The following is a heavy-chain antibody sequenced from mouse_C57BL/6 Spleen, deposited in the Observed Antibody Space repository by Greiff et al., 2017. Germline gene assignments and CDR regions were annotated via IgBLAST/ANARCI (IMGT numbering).Heavy chain of an antibody. CDR2: IRSKSNNYAT. CDR3: VRPRYGNYGGFAY. D-gene: IGHD2-1*01. Sequence: EVKLVESGGGLVQPKGSLKLSCAASGFSFNTYAMNWVRQAPGKGLEWVARIRSKSNNYATYYADSVKDRFTISRDDSESMLYLQMNNLKTEDTAMYYCVRPRYGNYGGFAYWGQGTLVTVSA. CDR1: GFSFNTYA. J-gene: IGHJ3*01. V-gene: IGHV10-1*01.